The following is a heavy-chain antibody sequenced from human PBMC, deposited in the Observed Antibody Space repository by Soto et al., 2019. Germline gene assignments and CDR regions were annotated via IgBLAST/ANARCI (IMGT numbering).Heavy chain of an antibody. CDR1: GYTFTGYY. CDR3: ARDPDYYGSGSYYKSPRGWFDP. CDR2: INPNSGGT. Sequence: GPSVKVACKASGYTFTGYYMHWVRQAPGQGLEWMGWINPNSGGTNYAQKFQGWVTMTRDTSISTAYMELSRLRSGDTAVYYCARDPDYYGSGSYYKSPRGWFDPWGQGTLVAVSS. D-gene: IGHD3-10*01. J-gene: IGHJ5*02. V-gene: IGHV1-2*04.